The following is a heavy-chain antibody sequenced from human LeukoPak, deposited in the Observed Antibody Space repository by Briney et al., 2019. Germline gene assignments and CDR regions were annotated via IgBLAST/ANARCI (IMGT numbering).Heavy chain of an antibody. Sequence: SETLSLTCTVSGGSISSYYWSWIRQPPGKGLEWIGYIYYSGSTNYNPSLKSRVTISVDTSKNQFSLKLSSVTAADTAVYYCAGEHSSSWLEQYYFDYWGQGTLVTVSS. V-gene: IGHV4-59*01. CDR3: AGEHSSSWLEQYYFDY. CDR2: IYYSGST. CDR1: GGSISSYY. J-gene: IGHJ4*02. D-gene: IGHD6-13*01.